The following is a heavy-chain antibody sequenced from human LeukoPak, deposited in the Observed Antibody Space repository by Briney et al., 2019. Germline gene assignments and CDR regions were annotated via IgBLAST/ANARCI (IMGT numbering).Heavy chain of an antibody. J-gene: IGHJ6*02. Sequence: GGSLRLSCAASGFTFTSYTMNWVRQAPGKGLEWISSISSSSNYKYYADSVKGRFTISRDNAKNSLFLQMSSLRAEDTAVYYCARDMTYGLDVWGQGITVTVSS. V-gene: IGHV3-21*01. CDR1: GFTFTSYT. CDR3: ARDMTYGLDV. D-gene: IGHD3-16*01. CDR2: ISSSSNYK.